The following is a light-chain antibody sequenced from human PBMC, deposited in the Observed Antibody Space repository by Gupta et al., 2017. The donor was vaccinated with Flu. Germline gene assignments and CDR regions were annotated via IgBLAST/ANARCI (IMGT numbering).Light chain of an antibody. J-gene: IGKJ2*01. Sequence: DIQLTQSPSFVSASVGYRVTITCRASQGISTYLAWYQQKPGKVPKLLIFAASTLQSGVPPRFSGSGSGTEFILTISSLQPEDFASYYCQQLNGHPYNFGQGTKLEI. CDR3: QQLNGHPYN. CDR1: QGISTY. V-gene: IGKV1-9*01. CDR2: AAS.